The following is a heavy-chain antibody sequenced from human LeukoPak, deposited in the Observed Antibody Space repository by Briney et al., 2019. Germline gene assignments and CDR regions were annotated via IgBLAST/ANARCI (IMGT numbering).Heavy chain of an antibody. Sequence: SETLSLTCTVSGGSVSSGSYYWSWIRQPPGKGLEWIGYIYYSGSTNYNPSLKSRVTISVDKSKNQFSLRLTSVSAADTAVYFCARDQEYQLLNSWGQGTLVSVSS. J-gene: IGHJ4*02. CDR3: ARDQEYQLLNS. V-gene: IGHV4-61*01. CDR2: IYYSGST. D-gene: IGHD2-2*01. CDR1: GGSVSSGSYY.